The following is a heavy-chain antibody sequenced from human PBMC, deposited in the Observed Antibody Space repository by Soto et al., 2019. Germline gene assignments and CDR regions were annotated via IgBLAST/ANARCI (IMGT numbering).Heavy chain of an antibody. D-gene: IGHD2-2*01. Sequence: ASESLSLTCTASGGCVSSSNWWSWVSQHPGKGLEWIGEIYHSGSTNYNPSLKSRVTISVDKSKNQFSLKLSSVTAADTAVYYCARWAPAEDWFDPWGQGTLVTVSS. CDR2: IYHSGST. CDR3: ARWAPAEDWFDP. V-gene: IGHV4-4*02. J-gene: IGHJ5*02. CDR1: GGCVSSSNW.